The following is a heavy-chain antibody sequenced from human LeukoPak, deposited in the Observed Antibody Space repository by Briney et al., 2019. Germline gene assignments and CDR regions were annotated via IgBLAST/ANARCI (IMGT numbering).Heavy chain of an antibody. D-gene: IGHD2-2*01. CDR1: GFTFSSYG. Sequence: GGSLRLSCAASGFTFSSYGMHWVRQAPGKGLEWVAFIRYDGSNKYYADSVKGRFTISRDNSKNTLYLQMNSLRAEDTAVYYCAKDLGPHQLLLNWFDPRGQGTLVTVSS. J-gene: IGHJ5*02. V-gene: IGHV3-30*02. CDR3: AKDLGPHQLLLNWFDP. CDR2: IRYDGSNK.